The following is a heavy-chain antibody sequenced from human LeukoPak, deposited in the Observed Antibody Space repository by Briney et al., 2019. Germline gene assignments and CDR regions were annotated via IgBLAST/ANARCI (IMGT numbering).Heavy chain of an antibody. V-gene: IGHV5-51*01. CDR2: IYPGDSDT. CDR3: ARGNVLLWFGESRYYFDY. CDR1: GYIFSDFW. Sequence: GESLKISCKGSGYIFSDFWIVWVRQMPGKGLEWMGIIYPGDSDTRYSPSFQGQVTISADKSISTAYLQWSSLKASDTAMYYCARGNVLLWFGESRYYFDYWGQGTLVTVSS. D-gene: IGHD3-10*01. J-gene: IGHJ4*02.